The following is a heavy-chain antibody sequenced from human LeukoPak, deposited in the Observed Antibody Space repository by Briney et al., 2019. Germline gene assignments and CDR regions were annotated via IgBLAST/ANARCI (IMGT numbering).Heavy chain of an antibody. CDR2: SSTSGGFR. V-gene: IGHV3-48*03. CDR1: GFTFINFE. CDR3: AREWDSGTYRYFDF. J-gene: IGHJ4*02. Sequence: GGSLRLSCVASGFTFINFEMNWVRQAPGKGLEWVSYSSTSGGFRYYADSVKGRFTISRDNTKRTVYLQMDRLRVEDSALYYCAREWDSGTYRYFDFWGQGTLVTVS. D-gene: IGHD1-26*01.